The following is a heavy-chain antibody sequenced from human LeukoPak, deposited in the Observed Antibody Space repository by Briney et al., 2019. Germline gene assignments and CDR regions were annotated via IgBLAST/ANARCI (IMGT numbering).Heavy chain of an antibody. CDR3: ARARMPYCSGGSCYSGWFDP. CDR1: GGSFSGYY. V-gene: IGHV4-34*01. D-gene: IGHD2-15*01. J-gene: IGHJ5*02. Sequence: PSETLSLTCAVYGGSFSGYYWSWIRQPPGKGLEWIGEINHSGSTNYNPSLKSRVTISVDTSKNQFSLKLSSVTAADTAVYYCARARMPYCSGGSCYSGWFDPWGQGTLVTVSS. CDR2: INHSGST.